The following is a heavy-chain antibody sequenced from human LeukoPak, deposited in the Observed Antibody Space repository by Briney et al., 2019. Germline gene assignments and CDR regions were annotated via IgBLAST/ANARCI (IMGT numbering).Heavy chain of an antibody. CDR3: ARASYGGSYRGIDY. J-gene: IGHJ4*02. CDR1: GGSISSYY. CDR2: IYYSGST. V-gene: IGHV4-59*01. Sequence: SETLSLTCTVSGGSISSYYWSWIRQPPGKGLEWIGYIYYSGSTNYNPSLKSRVTISVDTSKNQFSLKLSSVPAAGTAVYYCARASYGGSYRGIDYWGQGTLVTVSS. D-gene: IGHD1-26*01.